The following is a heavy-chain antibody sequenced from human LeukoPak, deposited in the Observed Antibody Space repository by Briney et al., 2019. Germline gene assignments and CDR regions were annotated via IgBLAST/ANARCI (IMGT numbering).Heavy chain of an antibody. CDR2: INSDGSST. Sequence: PGGSLRLSCAASGFTFSSYWMHWVRHAPGKGLVWVSRINSDGSSTSYADSVKGRFTISRDNAKNTLYLQMNSLRAEDTAVYYCARPLGERNYFDYWGQGTLVTVSS. J-gene: IGHJ4*02. CDR3: ARPLGERNYFDY. D-gene: IGHD3-16*01. CDR1: GFTFSSYW. V-gene: IGHV3-74*01.